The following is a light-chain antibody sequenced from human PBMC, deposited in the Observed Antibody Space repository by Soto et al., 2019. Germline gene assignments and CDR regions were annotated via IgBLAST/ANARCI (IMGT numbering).Light chain of an antibody. CDR2: GNN. V-gene: IGLV1-40*01. Sequence: QSVLTQPPSVSGAPGQSVTISCTGSSSNIGAGYDVHWYQQLPGTAPKLLIYGNNNRPSGVPDRFSGSKSGTSASLAITGLQAEDEADYYCQSYDSSLSDSIFGGGTKLTVL. CDR3: QSYDSSLSDSI. CDR1: SSNIGAGYD. J-gene: IGLJ2*01.